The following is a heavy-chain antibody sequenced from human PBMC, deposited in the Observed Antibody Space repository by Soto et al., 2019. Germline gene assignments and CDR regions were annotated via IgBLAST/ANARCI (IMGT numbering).Heavy chain of an antibody. CDR2: INWNGGST. D-gene: IGHD3-10*01. V-gene: IGHV3-20*01. Sequence: PGGSLRLSCAASGFTFDDYGMSWVRQAPGKGLEWVSGINWNGGSTGYADSVKGRFTISRDNAKNSLYLQMNSLRAEDTALYHCARHPPYYYGSGSFYFDYWGQGTLVTVSS. J-gene: IGHJ4*02. CDR3: ARHPPYYYGSGSFYFDY. CDR1: GFTFDDYG.